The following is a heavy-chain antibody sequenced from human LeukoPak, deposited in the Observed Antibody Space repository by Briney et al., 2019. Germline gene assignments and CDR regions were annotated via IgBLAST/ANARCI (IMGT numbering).Heavy chain of an antibody. V-gene: IGHV4-39*02. CDR2: IYSGGET. CDR1: GDSISSSHYY. Sequence: PSETLSLTCTVSGDSISSSHYYWGWIRQSPGKGLEWIGSIYSGGETHYNPSLNSRVTIFLDTSKNRFSLNLISVTATDTAVYYCVRDYSNFVQGDWGQGTLVTVSS. J-gene: IGHJ4*02. CDR3: VRDYSNFVQGD. D-gene: IGHD4-11*01.